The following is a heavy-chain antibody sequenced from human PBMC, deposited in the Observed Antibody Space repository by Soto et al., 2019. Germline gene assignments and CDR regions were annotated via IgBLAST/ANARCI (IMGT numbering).Heavy chain of an antibody. D-gene: IGHD7-27*01. CDR3: ARSLGSYPSPENNY. J-gene: IGHJ4*02. CDR1: GYTFTSYG. Sequence: QVQLVQSGAEVKKPGASVKVSCKASGYTFTSYGISWVRQAPGQGLEWMGWISAYNGNTNYAQKLQGRVTMTTDTXXSTAYMELRSLISDDTAVYYCARSLGSYPSPENNYWGQGTLVTVSS. V-gene: IGHV1-18*01. CDR2: ISAYNGNT.